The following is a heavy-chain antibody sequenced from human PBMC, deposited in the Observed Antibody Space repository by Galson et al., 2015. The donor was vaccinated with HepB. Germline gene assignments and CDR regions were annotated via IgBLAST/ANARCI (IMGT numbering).Heavy chain of an antibody. CDR3: ARPHCSGGSCSGMGWFDP. J-gene: IGHJ5*02. CDR1: GFTFSNYA. CDR2: MSSDGNNK. Sequence: SLRLSCAASGFTFSNYAMHWVRRAPGKGLEWVAVMSSDGNNKYYADSVKGRFIISRDNSKNTLFLQMNSLRAEDTAVYYCARPHCSGGSCSGMGWFDPWGQGTLVTVSS. D-gene: IGHD2-15*01. V-gene: IGHV3-30-3*01.